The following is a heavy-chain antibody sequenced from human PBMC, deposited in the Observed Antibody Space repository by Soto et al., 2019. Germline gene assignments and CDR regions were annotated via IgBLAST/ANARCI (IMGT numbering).Heavy chain of an antibody. V-gene: IGHV4-4*07. CDR3: ARDRIVGTSYFDY. CDR1: GDSISSFY. J-gene: IGHJ4*02. Sequence: QVQLQESGPGLVRPSETLSLTCTVSGDSISSFYWSWIRQPAGKGLEWIGRIYSSGTTNYNPSLKGRVSTSVDTSKNQLSLSLSSVTAADTAVYYCARDRIVGTSYFDYWGQGTLVPVSS. CDR2: IYSSGTT. D-gene: IGHD1-26*01.